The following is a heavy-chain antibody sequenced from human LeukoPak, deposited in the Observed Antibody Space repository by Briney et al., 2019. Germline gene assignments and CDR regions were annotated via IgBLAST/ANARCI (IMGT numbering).Heavy chain of an antibody. J-gene: IGHJ6*03. CDR3: ARDVIVGATTNYYYMDV. CDR1: GGSISSHY. Sequence: SETLSLTCTVSGGSISSHYWIWIRQPPGKGLEWIGYIYYSGSTNYNPSLKSRVTISVDTSKNQFSLKLSSVTAADTAVYYCARDVIVGATTNYYYMDVWGKGTTVTVSS. V-gene: IGHV4-59*11. CDR2: IYYSGST. D-gene: IGHD1-26*01.